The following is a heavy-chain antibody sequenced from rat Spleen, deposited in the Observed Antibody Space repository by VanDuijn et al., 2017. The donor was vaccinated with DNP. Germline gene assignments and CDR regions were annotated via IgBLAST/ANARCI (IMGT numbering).Heavy chain of an antibody. CDR3: AKGPNYGGWSDYCDY. Sequence: EVKLVESGGGLVQPGSSLKLSCAASGFNFNDYWMGWVRQAPGKGLEWSGQINKDSSTINYNPSLKEKITISRDNAQNTLYLQMSKLGSEETAMYYCAKGPNYGGWSDYCDYWGQGVMVTVSS. CDR2: INKDSSTI. J-gene: IGHJ2*01. CDR1: GFNFNDYW. D-gene: IGHD1-11*01. V-gene: IGHV4-2*01.